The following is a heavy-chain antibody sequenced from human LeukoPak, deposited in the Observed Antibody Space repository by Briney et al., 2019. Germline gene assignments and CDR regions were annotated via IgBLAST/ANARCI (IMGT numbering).Heavy chain of an antibody. V-gene: IGHV1-18*01. CDR2: ISAYNGNT. CDR3: AGEMRDYDFWSGYLDY. CDR1: GYTFTSYG. D-gene: IGHD3-3*01. J-gene: IGHJ4*02. Sequence: ASVKVSCKASGYTFTSYGISWVRQAPGQGLEWMGWISAYNGNTNYAQKLQGRVTMTTDTSTSTAYMELRSLRSDDTAVYYCAGEMRDYDFWSGYLDYWGQGTLVTVSS.